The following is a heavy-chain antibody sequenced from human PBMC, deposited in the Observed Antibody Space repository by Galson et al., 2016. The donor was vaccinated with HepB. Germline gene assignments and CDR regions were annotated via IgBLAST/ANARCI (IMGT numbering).Heavy chain of an antibody. D-gene: IGHD2/OR15-2a*01. CDR3: ARHRGKLGIIGQ. J-gene: IGHJ4*02. V-gene: IGHV4-34*01. CDR2: IYYTGST. CDR1: GESLSGNY. Sequence: SETLSLTCAVYGESLSGNYWSWIRQPPGKGLEWIGIIYYTGSTYYNPSLKSRVTISVDTSKNQFSLKLSSVTAADTAVYYCARHRGKLGIIGQWGQGTLVTVSS.